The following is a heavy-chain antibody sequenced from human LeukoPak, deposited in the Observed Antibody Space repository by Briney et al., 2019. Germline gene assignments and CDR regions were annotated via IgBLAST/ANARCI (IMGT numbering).Heavy chain of an antibody. J-gene: IGHJ4*02. Sequence: XETXSLTCKVSGGSINSYYWSWIRQPPGKGLEWVGYIYYIGKTIYPPSLQSRVPLSLHPSTNQFSLKLSSLTAEDTAVYYCARLKVGTTHPDYWGQGTLVXVSS. D-gene: IGHD1-26*01. CDR3: ARLKVGTTHPDY. CDR2: IYYIGKT. CDR1: GGSINSYY. V-gene: IGHV4-59*08.